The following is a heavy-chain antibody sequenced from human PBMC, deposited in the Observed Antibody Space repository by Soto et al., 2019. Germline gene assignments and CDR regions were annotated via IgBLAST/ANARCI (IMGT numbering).Heavy chain of an antibody. CDR2: IYMNGSP. CDR3: VRDGSSGWYYYGMDV. V-gene: IGHV4-4*07. CDR1: GGSISSYY. D-gene: IGHD6-19*01. J-gene: IGHJ6*02. Sequence: QVQLQESGPGLVKPSETLSLTCTVSGGSISSYYWSWIRQPAGKGLEWIGRIYMNGSPTSNPSLKSRVTVSVDTSKSRFSLTLKSATAADTAVYYCVRDGSSGWYYYGMDVWGQGTPVTVSS.